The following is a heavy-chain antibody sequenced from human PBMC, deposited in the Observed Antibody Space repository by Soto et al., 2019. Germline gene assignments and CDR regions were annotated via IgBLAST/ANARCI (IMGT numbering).Heavy chain of an antibody. D-gene: IGHD2-15*01. CDR1: GFTVSSNY. V-gene: IGHV3-66*01. CDR3: ARDRSIVLPPSYYGMDV. Sequence: GGSLRLSCAASGFTVSSNYMSWVRQAPGKGLEWVSVIYSGGSTYYADSVKGRFTISRDNSKNTLYLQMNSLRAEDTAVYYCARDRSIVLPPSYYGMDVWGQGTTVTVSS. CDR2: IYSGGST. J-gene: IGHJ6*02.